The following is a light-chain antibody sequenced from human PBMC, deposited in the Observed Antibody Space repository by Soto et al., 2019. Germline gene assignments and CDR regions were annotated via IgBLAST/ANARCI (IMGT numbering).Light chain of an antibody. Sequence: DIQMTQSPSSLSASVGDRVTITCRASQSISSYLHWYQQKPGKAPKLLIYAASSLQSGVPSRFSGSGSGTDFTLTISNLQPEDFAAYYCQQSYSTPYTFGQGTKLEIK. J-gene: IGKJ2*01. CDR1: QSISSY. V-gene: IGKV1-39*01. CDR2: AAS. CDR3: QQSYSTPYT.